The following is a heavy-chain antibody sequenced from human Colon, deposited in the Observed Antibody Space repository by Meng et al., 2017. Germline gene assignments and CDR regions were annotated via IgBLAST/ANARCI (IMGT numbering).Heavy chain of an antibody. CDR2: IYTNTGNP. Sequence: ASVKVSCKASGYTFTKYAMNWVRQAPGQGLEWMGWIYTNTGNPTYAQGFTGRFVVSLDTSVSTAYLQISSLTAEDTAIYYCARVGDTSGYYSNDYWGQGTPVTVSS. CDR3: ARVGDTSGYYSNDY. D-gene: IGHD3-22*01. CDR1: GYTFTKYA. V-gene: IGHV7-4-1*02. J-gene: IGHJ4*02.